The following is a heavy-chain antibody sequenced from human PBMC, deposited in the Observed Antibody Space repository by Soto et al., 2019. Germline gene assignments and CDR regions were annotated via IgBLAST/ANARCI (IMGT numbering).Heavy chain of an antibody. V-gene: IGHV1-69*02. Sequence: AVKVSCKASGGTFSSYTISWVGQAPGQGLEWMGRMIPILGVANYAQKFQGRVAITADKSTSTAYMELSSLSSDDTAVYYCARSFLRYYYDIICYYVRYYYGMDVWGQGTTVTVSS. D-gene: IGHD3-22*01. CDR3: ARSFLRYYYDIICYYVRYYYGMDV. CDR2: MIPILGVA. CDR1: GGTFSSYT. J-gene: IGHJ6*02.